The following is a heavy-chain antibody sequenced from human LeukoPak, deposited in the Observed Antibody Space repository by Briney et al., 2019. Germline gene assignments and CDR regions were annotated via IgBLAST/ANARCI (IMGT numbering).Heavy chain of an antibody. D-gene: IGHD6-13*01. CDR2: IYYSGST. J-gene: IGHJ4*02. Sequence: SETLSLTCTVSGDSISNYYWSWIRQPPGKGLEWIGYIYYSGSTKYDPSLKSRVTISVDTSKNQFSLNVSSVTAADTAVYYCARLSHASGRTWFLDYWGQGTLFTVSS. V-gene: IGHV4-59*01. CDR3: ARLSHASGRTWFLDY. CDR1: GDSISNYY.